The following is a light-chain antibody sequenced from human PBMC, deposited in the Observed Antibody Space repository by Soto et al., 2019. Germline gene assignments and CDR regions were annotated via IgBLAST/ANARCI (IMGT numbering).Light chain of an antibody. V-gene: IGKV3-20*01. Sequence: EIVLTQSPGTLSLSPGERATLSCRASQSITDNYLAWYQHKPGQAPRLLIYGASSRATDIPDRFSGSGSGTDFTITISSREPEDFAVYYCQQYDRSRSSFTFGPGTKVDIK. CDR3: QQYDRSRSSFT. CDR2: GAS. J-gene: IGKJ3*01. CDR1: QSITDNY.